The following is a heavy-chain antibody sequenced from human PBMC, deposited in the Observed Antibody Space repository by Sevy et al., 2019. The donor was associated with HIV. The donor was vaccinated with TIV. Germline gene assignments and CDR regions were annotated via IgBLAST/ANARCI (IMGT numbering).Heavy chain of an antibody. V-gene: IGHV4-39*01. Sequence: SETLSITCTVSGGSINSDRYYWGWIRQPPGKGLEWIGNIYYSGTTYYNPSLKSRVTISVDTSKNQFSLKLSSVTAADTDVYYCARFEYGDYVSHFEYWGQGTLVTVSS. CDR3: ARFEYGDYVSHFEY. CDR1: GGSINSDRYY. CDR2: IYYSGTT. D-gene: IGHD2-21*02. J-gene: IGHJ4*02.